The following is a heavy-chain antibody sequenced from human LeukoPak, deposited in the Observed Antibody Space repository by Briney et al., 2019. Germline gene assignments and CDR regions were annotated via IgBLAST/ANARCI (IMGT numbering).Heavy chain of an antibody. D-gene: IGHD3-22*01. CDR1: GGSSSGYY. V-gene: IGHV4-34*01. J-gene: IGHJ4*02. CDR2: INHSGST. CDR3: ARDPYYYDSSGYYYDY. Sequence: PSETLSLTCAVYGGSSSGYYWSWIRQPPGKGLEWIGEINHSGSTNYNPSLKSRVTISVDTSKNQFSLKLSSVTAADTAVYYCARDPYYYDSSGYYYDYWGQGTLVTVSS.